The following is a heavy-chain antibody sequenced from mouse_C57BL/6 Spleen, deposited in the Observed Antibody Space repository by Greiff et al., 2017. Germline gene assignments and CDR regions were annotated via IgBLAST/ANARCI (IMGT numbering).Heavy chain of an antibody. Sequence: EVKLQESGAELVRPGSSVKMSCKTSGYTFTSYGINWVKQRPGQGLEWIGYIYIGNGYTEYNEKFKGKATLTSDTSSRTACMQLSSLTSEDSAIYFGGRGAWEDYDAPVDYWGQGTTLPGS. D-gene: IGHD2-4*01. V-gene: IGHV1-58*01. CDR3: GRGAWEDYDAPVDY. CDR1: GYTFTSYG. J-gene: IGHJ2*01. CDR2: IYIGNGYT.